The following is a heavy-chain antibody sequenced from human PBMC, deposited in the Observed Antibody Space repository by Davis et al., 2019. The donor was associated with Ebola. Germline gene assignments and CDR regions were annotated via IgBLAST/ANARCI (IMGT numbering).Heavy chain of an antibody. Sequence: PGGSLRLSCAASGFTFSSYAMHWVRQAPGKGLEWVAIISYDGDNKYYADSVKGRFTISRDNSKNTLYLQMNSLRAEDTAVYYCARSRGSTVTPFDYWGQGTLVTVSS. D-gene: IGHD4-17*01. CDR3: ARSRGSTVTPFDY. CDR1: GFTFSSYA. J-gene: IGHJ4*02. CDR2: ISYDGDNK. V-gene: IGHV3-30-3*01.